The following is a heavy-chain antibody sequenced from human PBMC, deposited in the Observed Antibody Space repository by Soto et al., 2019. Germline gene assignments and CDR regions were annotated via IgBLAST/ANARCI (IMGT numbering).Heavy chain of an antibody. J-gene: IGHJ4*02. V-gene: IGHV3-23*01. CDR2: ISDGGDLI. Sequence: GGSLRLSCAASGFPFSNHAMSWVRQAPGKGLEWVSGISDGGDLIYYADSVKGRFSMSRDNSENMLYLQMTNLRAEDTAIYFCAKRQGTGLAAKNFDFWGQGTLVTVSS. CDR3: AKRQGTGLAAKNFDF. CDR1: GFPFSNHA. D-gene: IGHD2-15*01.